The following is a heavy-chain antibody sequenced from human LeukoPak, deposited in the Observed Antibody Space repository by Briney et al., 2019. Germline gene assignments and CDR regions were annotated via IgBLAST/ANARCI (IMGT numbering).Heavy chain of an antibody. J-gene: IGHJ4*02. D-gene: IGHD3-16*01. V-gene: IGHV4-59*08. CDR2: IYYSGST. CDR3: ARHERDIFNGGGHFDY. Sequence: KPSETLSLTCTVSGGSITSYYWSWIRQPPGKGLEWIGYIYYSGSTNYNPPLKSRVTISVDTSKNQFSLKLSSVTAADTAVYYCARHERDIFNGGGHFDYWGQGTLVTVSS. CDR1: GGSITSYY.